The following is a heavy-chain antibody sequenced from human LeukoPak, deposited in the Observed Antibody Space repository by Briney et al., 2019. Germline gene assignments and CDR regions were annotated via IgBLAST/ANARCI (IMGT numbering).Heavy chain of an antibody. CDR3: AKDSSPYSSSSDY. CDR2: INSDGRST. Sequence: GGSLRLSCAASGFTFSSYWMHWVRQAPGKGLVWVSHINSDGRSTTYADSVKGRFTISRDNAKNSLYLQMNSLRAEDTALYYCAKDSSPYSSSSDYWGQGTLVTVSS. V-gene: IGHV3-74*01. CDR1: GFTFSSYW. D-gene: IGHD6-6*01. J-gene: IGHJ4*02.